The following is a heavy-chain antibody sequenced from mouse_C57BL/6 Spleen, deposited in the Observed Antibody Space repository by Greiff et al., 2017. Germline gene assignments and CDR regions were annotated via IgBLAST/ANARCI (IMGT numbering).Heavy chain of an antibody. D-gene: IGHD2-1*01. Sequence: VKVVESGPGLVQPSQSLSITCTVSGFSLTSYGVHWVRQSPGKGLEWLGVIWSGGSTDYNAAFISRLSISKDNSKSQVFFKMNSLQADDTAIYYCARREYGNYAMDYWGQGTSVTVSS. J-gene: IGHJ4*01. CDR1: GFSLTSYG. CDR3: ARREYGNYAMDY. CDR2: IWSGGST. V-gene: IGHV2-2*01.